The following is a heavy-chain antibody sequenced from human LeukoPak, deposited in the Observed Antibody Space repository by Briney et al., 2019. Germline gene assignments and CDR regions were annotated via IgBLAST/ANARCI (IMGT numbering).Heavy chain of an antibody. V-gene: IGHV3-30*03. D-gene: IGHD2-2*01. CDR3: ASGPLTYRYCSSTSCYVNYFDY. CDR1: GFTFSSYG. Sequence: GRSLRLSCAASGFTFSSYGMHWVRQAPGEGLEWVAVISYDGSNKYYADSVKGRFTISRDNSKNTLYLQMNSLRAEDTAVYYCASGPLTYRYCSSTSCYVNYFDYWGQGTLVTVSS. J-gene: IGHJ4*02. CDR2: ISYDGSNK.